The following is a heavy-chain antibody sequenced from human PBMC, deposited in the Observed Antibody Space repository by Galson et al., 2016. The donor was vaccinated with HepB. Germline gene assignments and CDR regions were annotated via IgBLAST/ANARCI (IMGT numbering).Heavy chain of an antibody. D-gene: IGHD2-21*02. V-gene: IGHV1-46*01. CDR3: AGDPFVALVTAIPRRDYYFEY. CDR2: INPSDGTT. J-gene: IGHJ4*02. Sequence: SVKVSCKASGYTFTGFYMHWVRQAPGQGLEWMGIINPSDGTTNYAQKFQGRVTMTTDTSTSILYMELSTLRSDDTAVYYCAGDPFVALVTAIPRRDYYFEYWGQGTRVTVSS. CDR1: GYTFTGFY.